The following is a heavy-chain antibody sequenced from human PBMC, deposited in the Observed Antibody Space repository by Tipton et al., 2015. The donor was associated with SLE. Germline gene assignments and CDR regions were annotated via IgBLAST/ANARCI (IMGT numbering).Heavy chain of an antibody. V-gene: IGHV4-59*02. CDR1: GGSVSPYY. D-gene: IGHD6-13*01. Sequence: TLSLTCTVSGGSVSPYYWNWIRQSPGKGLEWIGYIFHSGGTNYNPSLKSRVTILVDTSKNQVSLRLSSVSAADTAIYYCARGALAAGTYLWGQGTLVTVSS. CDR3: ARGALAAGTYL. J-gene: IGHJ5*02. CDR2: IFHSGGT.